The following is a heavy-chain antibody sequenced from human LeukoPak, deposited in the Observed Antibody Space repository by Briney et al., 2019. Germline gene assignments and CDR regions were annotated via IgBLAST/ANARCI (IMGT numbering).Heavy chain of an antibody. CDR2: ISGSGGST. V-gene: IGHV3-23*01. CDR3: AKVSLGTAMTS. CDR1: GFTFSTYG. J-gene: IGHJ5*02. Sequence: GGSLRLSCAASGFTFSTYGMSWVRQAPGKGLDWLSAISGSGGSTYYADSVKGRFTISRDNSKNTLYLQLDSLRAEDTAVYYCAKVSLGTAMTSWGQGTLVTVSS. D-gene: IGHD5-18*01.